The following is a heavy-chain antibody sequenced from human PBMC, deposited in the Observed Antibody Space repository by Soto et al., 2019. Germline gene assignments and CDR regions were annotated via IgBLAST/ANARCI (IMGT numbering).Heavy chain of an antibody. Sequence: QITLKESGPTLVKPTQTLTLTCTFSGFSLSNSGVGVGWIRQPPGKALDWLALIYWNDDKRYSPSLKSRLTITKDTSKSQVVLTMTNMDPVDTATYYCAHRRGYSYVHLGNWFVPWGQGTLVTVSS. CDR3: AHRRGYSYVHLGNWFVP. D-gene: IGHD5-18*01. J-gene: IGHJ5*02. CDR2: IYWNDDK. V-gene: IGHV2-5*01. CDR1: GFSLSNSGVG.